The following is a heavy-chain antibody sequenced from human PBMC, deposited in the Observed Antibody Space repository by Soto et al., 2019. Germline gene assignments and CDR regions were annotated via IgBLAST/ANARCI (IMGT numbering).Heavy chain of an antibody. CDR2: IFHTGST. CDR3: ATLPRLDGMDV. V-gene: IGHV4-38-2*01. Sequence: SETLSLTCAVSGYSISSGHSWGWIRQPPGKGLEWIGSIFHTGSTYYNPSLKSRVTLSVDTPKNQFSLKLSSVTAADTAVYFCATLPRLDGMDVWGQGTTVTVSS. CDR1: GYSISSGHS. J-gene: IGHJ6*02. D-gene: IGHD6-25*01.